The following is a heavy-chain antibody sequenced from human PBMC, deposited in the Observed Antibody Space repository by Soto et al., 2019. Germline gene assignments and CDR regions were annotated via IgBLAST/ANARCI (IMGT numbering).Heavy chain of an antibody. Sequence: GGSLRLSCAASGFTFSSYAMHWVRQAPGKGLEWVAVISYDGSNKYYADSVKGRFTISRDNSKNTLYLQMNSLRAEDTAVYYCARRGSSGYYYEGAFDYWGQGTLVTVSS. CDR2: ISYDGSNK. V-gene: IGHV3-30-3*01. J-gene: IGHJ4*02. D-gene: IGHD3-22*01. CDR1: GFTFSSYA. CDR3: ARRGSSGYYYEGAFDY.